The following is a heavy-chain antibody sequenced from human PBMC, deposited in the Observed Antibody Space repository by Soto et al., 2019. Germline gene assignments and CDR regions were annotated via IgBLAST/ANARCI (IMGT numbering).Heavy chain of an antibody. CDR2: IYTTGST. Sequence: SETLSLTCTVSGDSIGRGGYYWTWIRQHPGKGLEWIAYIYTTGSTYYNPSLKRRVGISVDTSKNQFSLKLSSVTAADTAVYYCARGIPVSGSFDYWGQGTLVTVSS. CDR1: GDSIGRGGYY. V-gene: IGHV4-31*03. D-gene: IGHD6-19*01. J-gene: IGHJ4*02. CDR3: ARGIPVSGSFDY.